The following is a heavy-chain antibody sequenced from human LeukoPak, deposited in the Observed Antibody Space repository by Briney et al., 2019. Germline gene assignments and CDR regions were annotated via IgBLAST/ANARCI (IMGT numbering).Heavy chain of an antibody. D-gene: IGHD1-26*01. CDR3: TRLGGSYYTY. CDR2: IKQDGGEK. CDR1: GFTFSSYW. V-gene: IGHV3-7*01. Sequence: GGSLRLSCAASGFTFSSYWMSWVRQAPGKGLEWVANIKQDGGEKYYVDSVKGRFTISRDNAKNSLFLQMNSLRAEDAAVYYCTRLGGSYYTYWGQGTLVTVSS. J-gene: IGHJ4*02.